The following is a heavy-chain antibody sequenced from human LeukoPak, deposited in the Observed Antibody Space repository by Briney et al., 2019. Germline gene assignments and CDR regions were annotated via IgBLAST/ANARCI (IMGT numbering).Heavy chain of an antibody. V-gene: IGHV4-59*01. CDR3: AREAPRGSRDFDY. Sequence: SETLSLTCNVSGTSIKTYYWSWIRQPPGKGLEWIGYIFDRGTTNYNPSLESRVTISAETSKNQVSLKVKSVTAADTAVYYCAREAPRGSRDFDYWGQGTLVTVSS. CDR2: IFDRGTT. CDR1: GTSIKTYY. J-gene: IGHJ4*02. D-gene: IGHD3-10*01.